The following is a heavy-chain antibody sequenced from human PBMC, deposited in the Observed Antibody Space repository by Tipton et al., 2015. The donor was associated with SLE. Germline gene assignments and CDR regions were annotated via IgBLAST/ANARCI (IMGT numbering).Heavy chain of an antibody. CDR3: ARDFDYYDSSGYEGY. V-gene: IGHV3-33*01. J-gene: IGHJ4*02. Sequence: SLRLSCAASGFTFSSYGMHWVRQAPGKGLEWVAVIWYDGSNKYYADSVKGRFTISRDNAKNTLYLQMNSLRAEDTAVYYCARDFDYYDSSGYEGYWGQGTLVTVSS. D-gene: IGHD3-22*01. CDR1: GFTFSSYG. CDR2: IWYDGSNK.